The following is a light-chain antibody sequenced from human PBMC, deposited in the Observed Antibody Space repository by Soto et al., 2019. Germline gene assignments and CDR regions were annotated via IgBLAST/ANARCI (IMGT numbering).Light chain of an antibody. CDR2: TVT. V-gene: IGLV2-11*01. CDR1: SSDIGGYNY. J-gene: IGLJ1*01. Sequence: QSVLTQPPSVSGAPGQTVTISCTGTSSDIGGYNYVSWYQQPPGKAPKLMIYTVTKRPSGVADRFSGSKSDNAASLTISGLQADDDADYYRCSDAGISSDVFGTGTKLTVL. CDR3: CSDAGISSDV.